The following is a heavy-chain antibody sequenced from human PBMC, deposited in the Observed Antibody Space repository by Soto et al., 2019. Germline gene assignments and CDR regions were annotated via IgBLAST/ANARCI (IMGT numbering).Heavy chain of an antibody. CDR3: ARTEEQQLNLYFDY. CDR2: IYYSGST. CDR1: GGSISSSSYY. J-gene: IGHJ4*02. D-gene: IGHD6-13*01. V-gene: IGHV4-39*01. Sequence: PSETLSLTCTVSGGSISSSSYYWGWIRQPPGKGLEWIGSIYYSGSTYYNPSLKSRVTISVDTSKNQFSLKLSSVTAADTAVYYCARTEEQQLNLYFDYWGQGTLVTVSS.